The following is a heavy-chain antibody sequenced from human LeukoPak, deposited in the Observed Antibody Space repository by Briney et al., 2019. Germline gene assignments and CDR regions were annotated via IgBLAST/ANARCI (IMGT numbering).Heavy chain of an antibody. V-gene: IGHV3-23*01. J-gene: IGHJ3*02. CDR3: AKDAMTTVTRGAFDI. Sequence: GGSLRVSCAASGFTFSSYAMSWVRQALEKGLEWVSGISDSGSSTYDADSVKGRFTIFRDNSKNTLYLQMNSLRAEDTAVYYCAKDAMTTVTRGAFDIWGQGTMVTVSS. CDR1: GFTFSSYA. CDR2: ISDSGSST. D-gene: IGHD4-17*01.